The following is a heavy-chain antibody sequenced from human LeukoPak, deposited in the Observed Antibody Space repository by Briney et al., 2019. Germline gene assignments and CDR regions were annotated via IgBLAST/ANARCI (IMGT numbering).Heavy chain of an antibody. CDR2: IYYSGST. D-gene: IGHD1-26*01. Sequence: SETLSLTCTVSGGSISSGGYYWSWIRQHPGKGLEWIGYIYYSGSTYYNPSLKSRVTISVDTSKNQFSLKLSSVTAADTAVYYCARDRELGMDVWGQGTTVTVPS. CDR1: GGSISSGGYY. J-gene: IGHJ6*02. CDR3: ARDRELGMDV. V-gene: IGHV4-31*03.